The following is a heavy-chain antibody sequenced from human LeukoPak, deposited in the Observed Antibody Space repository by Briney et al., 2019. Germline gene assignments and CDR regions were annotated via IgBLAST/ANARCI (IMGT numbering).Heavy chain of an antibody. J-gene: IGHJ3*02. CDR1: GYTFTSYY. Sequence: GASVKVSCKASGYTFTSYYMHWVRQAPGQGLEGMGIINPSGGSTSYAQKFQGRVTMTRDMSTSTVYMELSRLRSEDTAVYYCARRFYYYDSSGYYAGDAFDIWGQGTMVTVSS. CDR3: ARRFYYYDSSGYYAGDAFDI. D-gene: IGHD3-22*01. CDR2: INPSGGST. V-gene: IGHV1-46*01.